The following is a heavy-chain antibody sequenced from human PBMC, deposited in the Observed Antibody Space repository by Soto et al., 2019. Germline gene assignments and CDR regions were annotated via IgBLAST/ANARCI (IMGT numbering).Heavy chain of an antibody. CDR3: ARGENSDDTAMVYYYYGMDV. D-gene: IGHD5-18*01. J-gene: IGHJ6*02. CDR1: GGSVSSGSYY. Sequence: PSETLSLTCTVSGGSVSSGSYYWSWIRQPPGKGLEWIGYIYYSGSTNYNPSLKSRVTISVDTSKNQFSLKLSSVTAADTAVYYCARGENSDDTAMVYYYYGMDVWGQGNTVTVSS. CDR2: IYYSGST. V-gene: IGHV4-61*01.